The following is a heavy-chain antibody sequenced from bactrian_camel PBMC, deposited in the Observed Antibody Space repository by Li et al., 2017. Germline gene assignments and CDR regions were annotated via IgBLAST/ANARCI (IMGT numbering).Heavy chain of an antibody. D-gene: IGHD7*01. J-gene: IGHJ6*01. CDR1: GFPFNRYG. CDR2: ISSAGDNT. V-gene: IGHV3S40*01. Sequence: GGSLRLSCAASGFPFNRYGMSWVRQAPGKGFEWVSRISSAGDNTYYAASVKGRFTISRDNAKLAVYLQMNSLRPEDTGMYFCNTLGFGSCASGYWGQGTQVTVS. CDR3: NTLGFGSCASGY.